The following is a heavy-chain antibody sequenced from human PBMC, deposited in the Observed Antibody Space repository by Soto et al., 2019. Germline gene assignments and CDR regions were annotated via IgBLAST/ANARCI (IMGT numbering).Heavy chain of an antibody. CDR1: GFTFSDTL. V-gene: IGHV1-3*01. D-gene: IGHD1-26*01. CDR3: ARDIVSVGPRVNDAFDV. CDR2: INPANGNT. J-gene: IGHJ3*01. Sequence: QVPLVQSGAELKKPGASVNISCQASGFTFSDTLINWVRQGPGQRLEWMGWINPANGNTRYSEPFQGRVTISSLSSASTAYVALSDLTSEDTAVYYCARDIVSVGPRVNDAFDVWGQGTMITVSS.